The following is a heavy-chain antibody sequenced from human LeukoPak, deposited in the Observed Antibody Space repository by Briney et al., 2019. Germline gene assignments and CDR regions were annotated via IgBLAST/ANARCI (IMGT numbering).Heavy chain of an antibody. CDR1: GGSFSGYY. J-gene: IGHJ4*02. CDR3: ARVGAARALDY. D-gene: IGHD6-6*01. V-gene: IGHV4-34*01. Sequence: SETLSLTCAVYGGSFSGYYWSWIRQTPGKGLEWIGEINHSGSTNYNPSLKSRVTISVDTSKHQFSLKLSSVTAADTAVYYCARVGAARALDYWGQGTLVTVSS. CDR2: INHSGST.